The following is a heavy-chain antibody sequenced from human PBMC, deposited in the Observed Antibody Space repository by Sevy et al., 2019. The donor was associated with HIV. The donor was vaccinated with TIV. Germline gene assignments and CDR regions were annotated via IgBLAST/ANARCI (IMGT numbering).Heavy chain of an antibody. V-gene: IGHV3-48*03. D-gene: IGHD3-22*01. J-gene: IGHJ5*02. CDR1: GFTFSNYE. CDR2: ITSSGSSI. Sequence: GGSLILSCAASGFTFSNYEMNWVRQAPGKGLEWVSHITSSGSSIYYADSVKGRFTISSDNAKNSLYLQMNSLRVEDTAVYYCARNGGAYDTGFDPWGQGTLVTVSS. CDR3: ARNGGAYDTGFDP.